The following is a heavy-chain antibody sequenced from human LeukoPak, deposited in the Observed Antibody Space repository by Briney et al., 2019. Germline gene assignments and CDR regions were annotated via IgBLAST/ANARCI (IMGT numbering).Heavy chain of an antibody. J-gene: IGHJ5*01. CDR3: ASSEYCSSTSCSESWFDS. D-gene: IGHD2-2*01. CDR2: IYHSGST. CDR1: GYSVSSGYY. V-gene: IGHV4-38-2*01. Sequence: SETLSLTCAVSGYSVSSGYYWGWIRQPPGKGLEWIGSIYHSGSTYYNPSLKSRVTISVDTSKNQFSLKLSSVTAAETYVYYCASSEYCSSTSCSESWFDSWGQGTLVTVSS.